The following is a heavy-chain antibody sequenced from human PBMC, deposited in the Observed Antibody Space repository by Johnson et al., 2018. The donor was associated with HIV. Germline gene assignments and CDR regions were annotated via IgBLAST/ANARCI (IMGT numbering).Heavy chain of an antibody. Sequence: VQLVESGGGLVQPGGSLRLSCAVSGFTFTNYWMHWVRQAPGKGLVWVSRVNNDGGDTIYADSVKGRFTISRANAKNTLFLQMNSLRAEDTAMYFCARGGPFHAFDIWGQGTMVTVSS. CDR3: ARGGPFHAFDI. V-gene: IGHV3-74*01. CDR1: GFTFTNYW. CDR2: VNNDGGDT. J-gene: IGHJ3*02. D-gene: IGHD2-21*01.